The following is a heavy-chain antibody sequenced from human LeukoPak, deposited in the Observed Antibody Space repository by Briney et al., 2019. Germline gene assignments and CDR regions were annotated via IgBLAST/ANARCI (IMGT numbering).Heavy chain of an antibody. CDR1: GYTFTSYG. D-gene: IGHD3-22*01. Sequence: ASVKVSCKASGYTFTSYGISWVRQAPGQGLEWMGWISAYNGNTNYAQKLQGRVTMTTDTSTSTAYMELRSLRSDDTAVYYCARGTRLYYYDSSGSKNFDYWGQGTLVTVSS. CDR2: ISAYNGNT. CDR3: ARGTRLYYYDSSGSKNFDY. V-gene: IGHV1-18*01. J-gene: IGHJ4*02.